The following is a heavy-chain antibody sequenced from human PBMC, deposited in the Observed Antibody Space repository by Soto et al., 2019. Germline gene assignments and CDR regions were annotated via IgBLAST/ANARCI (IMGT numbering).Heavy chain of an antibody. CDR3: ARQGTDWYDRLGYYNYYGLDV. V-gene: IGHV5-10-1*03. CDR1: GYSFSSYW. D-gene: IGHD6-19*01. J-gene: IGHJ6*02. Sequence: EVQLVQSGAEVKKPGESLRISCKGAGYSFSSYWITWVRQMPGKGLEWMGRIDPSGSYTNYSPSFQGHVTISADKSISTAYLQWSSLKASDTAMYYCARQGTDWYDRLGYYNYYGLDVWGQGTTVTVSS. CDR2: IDPSGSYT.